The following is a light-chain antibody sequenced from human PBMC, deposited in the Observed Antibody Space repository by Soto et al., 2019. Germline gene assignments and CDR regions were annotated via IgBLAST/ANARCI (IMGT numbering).Light chain of an antibody. CDR1: QSVSSK. CDR3: QQYNNWPAT. V-gene: IGKV3-15*01. CDR2: GAS. Sequence: EIVLTQSPGTLSVSPGERATLSCRASQSVSSKLAWYQQKPGQAPRLLFYGASTGATGIPARFSGSGSETESTLSISSLQSEDFAVYYCQQYNNWPATFGQGTKVEIK. J-gene: IGKJ1*01.